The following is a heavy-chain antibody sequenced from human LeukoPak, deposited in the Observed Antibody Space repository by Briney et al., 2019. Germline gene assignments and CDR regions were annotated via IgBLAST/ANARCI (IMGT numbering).Heavy chain of an antibody. V-gene: IGHV4-59*01. D-gene: IGHD4-17*01. CDR2: IYYSGST. J-gene: IGHJ4*02. CDR1: GGSISSYY. CDR3: ARDLYGDYVFDY. Sequence: SETLSLTCTVSGGSISSYYWSWIRQPPGKGLEWVGYIYYSGSTNYNPSLKSRVTISVDTSKNQFSLKLSSVTAADTAVYYCARDLYGDYVFDYWGQGTLVTVSS.